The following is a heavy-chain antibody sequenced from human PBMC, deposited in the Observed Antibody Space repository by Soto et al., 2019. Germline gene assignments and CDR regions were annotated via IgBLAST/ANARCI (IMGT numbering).Heavy chain of an antibody. J-gene: IGHJ6*03. Sequence: EVQLLESGGGLVQPGGSLRLSCAASGFTFSSYAMSWVRQAPGKGLEWVSAISGSGGSTYYADSVKGRFTISRDNSKNTRYLQMNSLRAEDTAVYYCARSPTYCSSTSCDWGEDYYYYDYMDVWGKGTTVTVSS. V-gene: IGHV3-23*01. CDR3: ARSPTYCSSTSCDWGEDYYYYDYMDV. CDR1: GFTFSSYA. CDR2: ISGSGGST. D-gene: IGHD2-2*01.